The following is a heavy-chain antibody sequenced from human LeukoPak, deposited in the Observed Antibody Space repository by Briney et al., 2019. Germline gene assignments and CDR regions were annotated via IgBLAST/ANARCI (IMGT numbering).Heavy chain of an antibody. Sequence: SETLFLTCTVSGCTFSSGGYYWSCLRQRQGQGLEWIGNIYPSGNTYYKPSLKGRVTISGDRAKNQFSLKLSSVTAADTAVYYCARGEQWLVNYDWYFDIWGRGTLVTVSS. D-gene: IGHD6-19*01. CDR2: IYPSGNT. V-gene: IGHV4-30-2*01. J-gene: IGHJ2*01. CDR3: ARGEQWLVNYDWYFDI. CDR1: GCTFSSGGYY.